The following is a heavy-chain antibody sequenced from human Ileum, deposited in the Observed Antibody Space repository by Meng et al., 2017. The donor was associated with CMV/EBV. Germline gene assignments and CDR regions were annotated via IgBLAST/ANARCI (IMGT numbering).Heavy chain of an antibody. J-gene: IGHJ5*02. CDR1: GGSITRYS. V-gene: IGHV4-59*01. Sequence: SETLSLTCTVSGGSITRYSGSWIRQPPGKGLEWIGYLYYSETAYYSHSLRGRVIISADTTKNHFSLRLSSVTAADTAGYFCATTVYPKPLLIYFDPWGQGTLVTVSS. CDR3: ATTVYPKPLLIYFDP. D-gene: IGHD4-17*01. CDR2: LYYSETA.